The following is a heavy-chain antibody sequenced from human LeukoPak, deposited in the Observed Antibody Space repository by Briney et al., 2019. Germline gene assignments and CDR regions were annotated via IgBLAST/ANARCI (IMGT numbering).Heavy chain of an antibody. CDR1: GFTFSDYA. CDR2: IRSKGYGGTT. D-gene: IGHD3-10*01. Sequence: GRSLRLSCTTSGFTFSDYAMSWVRQAPGKGLEWVGFIRSKGYGGTTEYAASVKGRFTISRDDSKSIAYLQMNSLKTGDAAVYYCSRATFTNTWYGGYWGQGTMVTVSS. CDR3: SRATFTNTWYGGY. V-gene: IGHV3-49*04. J-gene: IGHJ4*02.